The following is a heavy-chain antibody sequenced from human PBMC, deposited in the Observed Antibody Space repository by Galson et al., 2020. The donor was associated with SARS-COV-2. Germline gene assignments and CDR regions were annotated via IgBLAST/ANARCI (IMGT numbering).Heavy chain of an antibody. CDR2: ISAYNGNT. D-gene: IGHD2-2*02. Sequence: ASVKVSCKASGYTFTSYGISWVRQAPGQGLEWMGWISAYNGNTNYAQKLQGRVTMTTDTSTSTAYMELRSLRSDDTAVYYCARAQVGYCSSTSCYTLVFRHGFGPWGQGSLVTVSS. CDR1: GYTFTSYG. J-gene: IGHJ5*02. V-gene: IGHV1-18*01. CDR3: ARAQVGYCSSTSCYTLVFRHGFGP.